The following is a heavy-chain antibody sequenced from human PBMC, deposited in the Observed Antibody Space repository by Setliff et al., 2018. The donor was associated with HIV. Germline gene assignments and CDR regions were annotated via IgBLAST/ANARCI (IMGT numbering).Heavy chain of an antibody. CDR1: GFSLSTTGMS. J-gene: IGHJ4*02. CDR2: IDWDDDK. D-gene: IGHD3-22*01. CDR3: AYIFKFDNSV. V-gene: IGHV2-70*12. Sequence: SGPTLVNPTQTLTLTCSFSGFSLSTTGMSLSWIRQPPGKALEWLARIDWDDDKYYSTSLKTRLTISRDTSKNQVFLTVTNMDPVDTATYYCAYIFKFDNSVWGQGTLVTVSS.